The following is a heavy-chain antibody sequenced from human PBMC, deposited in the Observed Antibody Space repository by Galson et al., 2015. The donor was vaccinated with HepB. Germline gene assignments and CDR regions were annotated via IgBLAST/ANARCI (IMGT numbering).Heavy chain of an antibody. J-gene: IGHJ4*02. CDR3: ARGYTYYYDSSAFDY. Sequence: CATSGDSVSSNSAAWNWIRQSPSRGLEWLGRTYYRSKWYNDYAVSVKSRITINPDTSKNQFSLQLNSVTPEDTAVYYCARGYTYYYDSSAFDYWGQGTLVTVSS. CDR1: GDSVSSNSAA. V-gene: IGHV6-1*01. D-gene: IGHD3-22*01. CDR2: TYYRSKWYN.